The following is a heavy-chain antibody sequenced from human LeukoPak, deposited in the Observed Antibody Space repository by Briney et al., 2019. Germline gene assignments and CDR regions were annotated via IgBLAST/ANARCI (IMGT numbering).Heavy chain of an antibody. Sequence: PSETLSLTCTVSGGSISSYYWSWIRQPPGKGLEWIGYIYYSGNTNYNPSLKSRVTISVDTSKNQFSLKLSSVTAADTAVYYCARDLRRRGFDYWGQGTLVTVSS. V-gene: IGHV4-59*01. CDR1: GGSISSYY. CDR3: ARDLRRRGFDY. D-gene: IGHD3-10*01. J-gene: IGHJ4*02. CDR2: IYYSGNT.